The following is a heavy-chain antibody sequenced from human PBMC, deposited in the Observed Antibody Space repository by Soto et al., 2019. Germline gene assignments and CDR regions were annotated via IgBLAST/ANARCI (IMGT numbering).Heavy chain of an antibody. V-gene: IGHV3-48*01. D-gene: IGHD1-7*01. CDR3: ARRITGTTAGFDY. CDR2: NSSSSSTI. CDR1: GFTFSSYS. J-gene: IGHJ4*02. Sequence: LRLSCAASGFTFSSYSMNWVRQAPGKGLEWVSYNSSSSSTIYYADSVKGRFTISRDNAKNSLYLQMDSLRAEDTAVYYCARRITGTTAGFDYWGQGTLVTVSS.